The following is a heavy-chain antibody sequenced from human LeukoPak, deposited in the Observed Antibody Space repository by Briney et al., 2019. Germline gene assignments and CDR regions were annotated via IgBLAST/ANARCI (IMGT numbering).Heavy chain of an antibody. CDR3: AKGPQFDP. V-gene: IGHV3-23*01. Sequence: PGGSLRLSCVGSGLTFSSYNLHWVRRVPGKGLEWVSSIRGNGSSTYYADSVKGRFTISRDNSKNTLYLQMNSLRVEDTAVYYCAKGPQFDPWGQGTLVTVSS. CDR1: GLTFSSYN. J-gene: IGHJ5*02. CDR2: IRGNGSST.